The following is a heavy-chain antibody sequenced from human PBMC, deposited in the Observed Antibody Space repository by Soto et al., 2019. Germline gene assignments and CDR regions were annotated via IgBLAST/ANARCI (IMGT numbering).Heavy chain of an antibody. D-gene: IGHD6-6*01. CDR1: GFTFSSYA. J-gene: IGHJ5*02. CDR3: ARDLFLYSSSSGWFDP. V-gene: IGHV3-30-3*01. CDR2: ISYDGSNK. Sequence: LRLSCAASGFTFSSYAMHWVRQAPGKGLEWVAVISYDGSNKYYADSVKGRFTISRDNSKNTLYLQMNSLRAEDTAVYYCARDLFLYSSSSGWFDPWGQGTLVTVSS.